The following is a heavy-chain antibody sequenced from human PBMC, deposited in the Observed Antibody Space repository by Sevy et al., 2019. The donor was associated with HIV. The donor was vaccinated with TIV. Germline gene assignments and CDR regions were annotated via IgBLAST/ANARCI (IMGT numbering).Heavy chain of an antibody. CDR2: IIQDGSDK. Sequence: GGSLRLSCAASGFTLSNYWMSWVRQAPGKGVEWVANIIQDGSDKYYVDSVKGRFTISRDNAKNSLYLQMNSLRVEDTAVYYCARDLFSGTYYENYWGQGTLVTVSS. CDR3: ARDLFSGTYYENY. J-gene: IGHJ4*02. D-gene: IGHD1-26*01. CDR1: GFTLSNYW. V-gene: IGHV3-7*01.